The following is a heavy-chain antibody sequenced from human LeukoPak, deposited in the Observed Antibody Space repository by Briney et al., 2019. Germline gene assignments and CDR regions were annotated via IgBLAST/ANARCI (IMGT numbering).Heavy chain of an antibody. CDR3: TRLVWQWLIRNYYFDD. CDR2: ISAYNGIA. CDR1: RYTLTRSA. Sequence: APVKVSCTASRYTLTRSAISSVRHTPGHELEWMGWISAYNGIAHYAQKLPGRVTMTPDTSTRTDSIEIRRLRYDDTAVYYCTRLVWQWLIRNYYFDDWGQGTLVTVSS. V-gene: IGHV1-18*01. D-gene: IGHD6-19*01. J-gene: IGHJ4*02.